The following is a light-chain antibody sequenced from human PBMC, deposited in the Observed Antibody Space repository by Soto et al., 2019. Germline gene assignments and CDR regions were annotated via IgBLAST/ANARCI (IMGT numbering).Light chain of an antibody. V-gene: IGKV1-12*01. CDR2: GIS. CDR3: QQAATFPLT. Sequence: DIQMTQSPSSVSASVGDSVIITCRASQAFGNLLAWYQQKRGQAPKLLIYGISPLQGVVISRFSGSESGADFTLTIRSVQPEDSATDYCQQAATFPLTFGGGADVE. CDR1: QAFGNL. J-gene: IGKJ4*01.